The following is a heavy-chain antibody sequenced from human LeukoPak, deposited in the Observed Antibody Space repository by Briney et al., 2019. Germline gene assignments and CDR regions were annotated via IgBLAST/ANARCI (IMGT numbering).Heavy chain of an antibody. Sequence: GGSLRLSCAASGFTFSSYAMSWVRQAPGKGLEWVSAISGSGGSTYYADSVKGRFTISRDNSKNTLYLQMNSLRAEDTAVYYCARDEGPYGSGSYFRRYYFDYWGQGTLVTVSS. J-gene: IGHJ4*02. D-gene: IGHD3-10*01. CDR3: ARDEGPYGSGSYFRRYYFDY. CDR2: ISGSGGST. V-gene: IGHV3-23*01. CDR1: GFTFSSYA.